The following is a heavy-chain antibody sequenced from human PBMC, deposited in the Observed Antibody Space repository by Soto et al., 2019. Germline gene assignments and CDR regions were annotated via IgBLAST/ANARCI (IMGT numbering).Heavy chain of an antibody. D-gene: IGHD3-9*01. CDR1: GFTFSSYW. V-gene: IGHV3-7*05. Sequence: GGSLRLSCAASGFTFSSYWMSWVRQAPGKVLEWVANIKQDGSEKYYVDSVKGRFTISRDNAKNSLYLQMNSLRAEDTAVYYCARKPSYDILTGYYANWGQGTLVTVSS. CDR3: ARKPSYDILTGYYAN. CDR2: IKQDGSEK. J-gene: IGHJ4*02.